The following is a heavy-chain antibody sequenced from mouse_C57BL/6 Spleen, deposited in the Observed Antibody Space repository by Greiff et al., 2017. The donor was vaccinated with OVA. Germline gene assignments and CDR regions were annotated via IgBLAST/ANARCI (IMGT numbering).Heavy chain of an antibody. J-gene: IGHJ2*01. D-gene: IGHD4-1*01. CDR3: ARDGLGYYFDY. CDR1: GYTFTDYY. V-gene: IGHV1-75*01. CDR2: IFPGSGST. Sequence: QVQLKQSGPVLVKPGASVKMSCKASGYTFTDYYMNWVKQRPGQGLEWIGWIFPGSGSTYYNEKFKGKATLTVDKSSSTAYMLLSSLTSEDSAVYFCARDGLGYYFDYWGQGTTLTVSS.